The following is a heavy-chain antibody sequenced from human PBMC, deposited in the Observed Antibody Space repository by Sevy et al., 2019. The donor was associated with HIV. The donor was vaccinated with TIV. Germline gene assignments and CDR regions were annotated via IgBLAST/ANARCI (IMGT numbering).Heavy chain of an antibody. CDR2: VFYNGNT. V-gene: IGHV4-30-4*01. CDR3: ARDRKSSGGSGSEHFNWFDS. Sequence: SETLSLTCTVSGDSVTSGDYYWSWIRQYPGKGLEWIGYVFYNGNTYYNPSLKSRLTISLDKSKNQFSLKVSSVTAADTAVYYGARDRKSSGGSGSEHFNWFDSWGQGTLVTVSS. J-gene: IGHJ5*01. CDR1: GDSVTSGDYY. D-gene: IGHD3-10*01.